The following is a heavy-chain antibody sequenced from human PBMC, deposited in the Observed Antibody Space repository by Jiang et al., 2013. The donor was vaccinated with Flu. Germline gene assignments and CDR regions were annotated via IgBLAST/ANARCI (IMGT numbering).Heavy chain of an antibody. CDR2: FDPVDNEA. J-gene: IGHJ3*02. V-gene: IGHV1-24*01. CDR3: AAGGVGGGFDI. D-gene: IGHD2-8*02. Sequence: FDPVDNEATYSERFQGRLTLTEDSPRDTAYMELRSLRSEDTAVYYCAAGGVGGGFDIWGQGTTVTVSA.